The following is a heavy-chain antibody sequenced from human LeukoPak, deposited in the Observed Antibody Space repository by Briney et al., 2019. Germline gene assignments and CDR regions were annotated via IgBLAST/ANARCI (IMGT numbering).Heavy chain of an antibody. V-gene: IGHV3-30-3*01. CDR1: GFTFSSHA. D-gene: IGHD5-12*01. Sequence: GRSLRLSCAASGFTFSSHAMHWVRQAPGKGLEWVIFISYDGNKKYYAESVKGRFTISRDNSKNTVYLQMNSLSTEDTAVYYCARVNSGYDSPPGIWGQGTLVTVSS. CDR2: ISYDGNKK. J-gene: IGHJ4*02. CDR3: ARVNSGYDSPPGI.